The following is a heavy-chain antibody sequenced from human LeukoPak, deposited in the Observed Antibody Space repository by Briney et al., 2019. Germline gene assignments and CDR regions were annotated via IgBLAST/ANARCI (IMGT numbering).Heavy chain of an antibody. Sequence: SVKVSCMASGGTFISYAISWVRQAPGQGLEWMGGIIPIFGTANYAQKFQGRVTITTDESTSTAYMELSSLRSEDTAVYYCARDGSLNGRRVSWGQGTLVTVSS. V-gene: IGHV1-69*05. CDR1: GGTFISYA. CDR2: IIPIFGTA. D-gene: IGHD2-2*03. J-gene: IGHJ4*02. CDR3: ARDGSLNGRRVS.